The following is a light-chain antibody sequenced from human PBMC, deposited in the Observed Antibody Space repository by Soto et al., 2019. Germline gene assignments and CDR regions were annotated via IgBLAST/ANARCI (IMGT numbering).Light chain of an antibody. CDR1: TSNIGITT. J-gene: IGLJ1*01. Sequence: LGAPLPSARGTPGQGATISYSGGTSNIGITTVNWYQQLPGTAPKLLIYSNSQRPSGVPVRFSVSKSCTSASLAIGGLQSEDEAEYYCAACDGSLYVFGNGTKVTVL. CDR3: AACDGSLYV. CDR2: SNS. V-gene: IGLV1-44*01.